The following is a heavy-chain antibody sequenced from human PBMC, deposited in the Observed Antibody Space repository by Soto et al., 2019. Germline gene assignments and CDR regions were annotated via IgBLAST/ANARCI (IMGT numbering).Heavy chain of an antibody. D-gene: IGHD3-3*01. V-gene: IGHV4-34*01. Sequence: SETLSLTCAVYGGSFSGYYWSWIRQPPGKGLEWIGEINHSGSTNYNPSLKSRVTISVDTSKNQFSLKLSSVTAADTAVYYCASYDFWSGYLLSGAFDIWGQGTMVTVSS. CDR3: ASYDFWSGYLLSGAFDI. CDR1: GGSFSGYY. J-gene: IGHJ3*02. CDR2: INHSGST.